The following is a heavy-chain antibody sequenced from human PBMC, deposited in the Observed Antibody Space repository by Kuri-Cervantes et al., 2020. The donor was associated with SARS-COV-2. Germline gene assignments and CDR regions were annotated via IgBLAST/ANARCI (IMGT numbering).Heavy chain of an antibody. V-gene: IGHV3-30*04. CDR1: GFTFSSYA. J-gene: IGHJ2*01. D-gene: IGHD1-26*01. Sequence: GESLKIPCAASGFTFSSYAMHWVRQAPGKGLEWVAVISYDGSNKYYADSVKGRFTISRDNSKNTLYLQMNSLRAEDTAVYYCASELLWYFDLWGRGTLVTVSS. CDR3: ASELLWYFDL. CDR2: ISYDGSNK.